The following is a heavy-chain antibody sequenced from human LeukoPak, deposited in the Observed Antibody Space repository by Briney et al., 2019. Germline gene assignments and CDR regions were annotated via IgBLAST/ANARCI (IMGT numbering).Heavy chain of an antibody. J-gene: IGHJ2*01. CDR1: GGTFSSYA. CDR2: IIPILGIA. V-gene: IGHV1-69*04. CDR3: ARSQIPLGTWYFDL. D-gene: IGHD1-14*01. Sequence: SVKVSCKASGGTFSSYAIRWVRQAPGQGLEWMGRIIPILGIANYAQKFQGRVTITADKSTSTAYMELSSLRSEDTAVYYCARSQIPLGTWYFDLWGRGTLVTVSS.